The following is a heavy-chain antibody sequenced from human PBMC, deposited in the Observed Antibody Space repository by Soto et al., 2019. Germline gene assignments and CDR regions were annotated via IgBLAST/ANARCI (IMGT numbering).Heavy chain of an antibody. D-gene: IGHD5-12*01. CDR3: ARLRGNCTFSGCNGEYAMDV. Sequence: GSTHHNPSLESRVTISVDASNNQFSLKVRSVTAADTAVYCCARLRGNCTFSGCNGEYAMDVWGRGTTVTVSS. V-gene: IGHV4-39*01. CDR2: GST. J-gene: IGHJ6*02.